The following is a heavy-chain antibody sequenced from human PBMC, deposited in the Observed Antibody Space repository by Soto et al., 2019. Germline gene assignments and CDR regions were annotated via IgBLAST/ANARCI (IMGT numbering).Heavy chain of an antibody. V-gene: IGHV1-69*01. D-gene: IGHD3-10*01. CDR1: GGTFSSYA. CDR2: IIPIFGTA. Sequence: QVQLVQSGAEVKKPGSSMKVSRKASGGTFSSYAISWVRQAPGQGLEWMGGIIPIFGTANYAQKFQGRVTITADESTSTAYMEVSSLRSEATAVYSWALEESTMVRGVGDWGQGTTVTVSS. J-gene: IGHJ6*02. CDR3: ALEESTMVRGVGD.